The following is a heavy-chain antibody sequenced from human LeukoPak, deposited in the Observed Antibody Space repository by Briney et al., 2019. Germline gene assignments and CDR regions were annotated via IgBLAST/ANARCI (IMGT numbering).Heavy chain of an antibody. D-gene: IGHD1-1*01. V-gene: IGHV4-61*01. CDR2: IRYSGHT. J-gene: IGHJ5*02. CDR3: ARYNWNTWFDP. Sequence: SETLSLTCTVSGDSVSNDRYYWTWIRQSQGKGLEWIAYIRYSGHTNYNPSLDTRVTMSLDASKNQLSLRLYSVTAADTAMYYCARYNWNTWFDPWGQGALVTVSS. CDR1: GDSVSNDRYY.